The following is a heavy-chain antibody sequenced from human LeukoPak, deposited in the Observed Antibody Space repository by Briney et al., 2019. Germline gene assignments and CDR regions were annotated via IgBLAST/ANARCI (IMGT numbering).Heavy chain of an antibody. D-gene: IGHD3-10*01. Sequence: SETLSLTCAVYGGSFSGYYWSWIRQPPGKGLEWIGEINHSGSTNYNPSLKSRVAISVDTSKNQFSLKLSSVTAADTAVYYCARRVLSRGAAVRYWGQGTLVTVSS. V-gene: IGHV4-34*01. CDR3: ARRVLSRGAAVRY. J-gene: IGHJ4*02. CDR2: INHSGST. CDR1: GGSFSGYY.